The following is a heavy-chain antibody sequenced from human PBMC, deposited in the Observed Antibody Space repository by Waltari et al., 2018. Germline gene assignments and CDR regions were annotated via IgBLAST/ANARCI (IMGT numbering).Heavy chain of an antibody. D-gene: IGHD1-26*01. J-gene: IGHJ4*02. CDR3: GGGRGGSGSYRLDY. CDR2: INHSGNT. Sequence: QVQLQQWGAGLLKPSETLSLTCAVYGGSFSGYYWSWIRQPPGKGLEWIGEINHSGNTNSHPSLKSRVTMSVDTSKNQFSLKLGSVTAADTAVYYCGGGRGGSGSYRLDYWGQGTLVTVSS. V-gene: IGHV4-34*01. CDR1: GGSFSGYY.